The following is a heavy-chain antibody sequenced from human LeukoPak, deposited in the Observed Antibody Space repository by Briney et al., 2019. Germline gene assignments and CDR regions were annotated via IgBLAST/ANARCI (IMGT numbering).Heavy chain of an antibody. CDR2: IDTSSSTM. V-gene: IGHV3-48*02. J-gene: IGHJ3*01. CDR3: AREDDSWGPNNLDL. CDR1: TFTFSVIN. Sequence: GGSRTLPCAASTFTFSVINTKWVRRAPGRGLECVSYIDTSSSTMYYADAVMGRFTISRDNDKESLYLQMNSLRDEDTAVYYCAREDDSWGPNNLDLWGQGTMVTVSS. D-gene: IGHD7-27*01.